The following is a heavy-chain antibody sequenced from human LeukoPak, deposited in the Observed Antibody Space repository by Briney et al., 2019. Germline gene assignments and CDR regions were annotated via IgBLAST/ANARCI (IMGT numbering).Heavy chain of an antibody. CDR1: GYTFNTFG. CDR2: VNPASGGT. J-gene: IGHJ4*02. Sequence: ASVKVSCKATGYTFNTFGISWVRQAPGQGLEWMGWVNPASGGTNYAQKFQGRVTMTRDTSIATAYMELNELTSDDTAVYYCAGQKDPRPIDYWGQGTLVTVSS. V-gene: IGHV1-2*02. CDR3: AGQKDPRPIDY.